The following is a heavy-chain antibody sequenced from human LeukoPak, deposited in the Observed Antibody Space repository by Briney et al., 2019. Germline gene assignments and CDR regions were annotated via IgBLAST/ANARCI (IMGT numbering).Heavy chain of an antibody. CDR3: ARGRITMVRGDDAFDI. CDR1: GGSISSGGYY. CDR2: IYYSGST. J-gene: IGHJ3*02. V-gene: IGHV4-31*03. D-gene: IGHD3-10*01. Sequence: TQTLSLTCTVSGGSISSGGYYWRWIRQHPGKGLEWIGYIYYSGSTYYNTSLKSRVNISVNTSKNQSSLKLSSLTAAGTAVYYCARGRITMVRGDDAFDIWGQGTMVTVSS.